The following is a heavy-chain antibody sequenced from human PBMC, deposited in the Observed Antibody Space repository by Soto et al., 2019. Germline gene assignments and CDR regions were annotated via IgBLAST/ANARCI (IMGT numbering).Heavy chain of an antibody. CDR2: ISGSGGST. CDR3: ARRSSGWYFDY. D-gene: IGHD6-19*01. J-gene: IGHJ4*02. CDR1: GFTFSSYA. Sequence: EVQLLESGGGLVQPGGSLRLSCAASGFTFSSYAMNWVRQAPGRGLEWVSVISGSGGSTYYADSVKGRFTISRDNSKNTLYLRMNRLRAEDTAVYYCARRSSGWYFDYWGQGTLVTVSS. V-gene: IGHV3-23*01.